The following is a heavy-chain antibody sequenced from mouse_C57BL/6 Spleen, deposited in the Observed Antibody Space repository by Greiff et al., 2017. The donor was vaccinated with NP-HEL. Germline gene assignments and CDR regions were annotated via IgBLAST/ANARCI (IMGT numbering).Heavy chain of an antibody. CDR2: IYPSDSET. CDR1: GYTFTSYW. J-gene: IGHJ3*01. CDR3: ARGKIYYDYDTFAY. V-gene: IGHV1-61*01. Sequence: QVQLQQSGAELVRPGSSVKLSCKASGYTFTSYWMDWVKQRPGQGLEWIGNIYPSDSETHYNQKFKDKATLTVDKSSSTAYMQLSSLTSEDSAVYYCARGKIYYDYDTFAYWGQGTLVTVSA. D-gene: IGHD2-4*01.